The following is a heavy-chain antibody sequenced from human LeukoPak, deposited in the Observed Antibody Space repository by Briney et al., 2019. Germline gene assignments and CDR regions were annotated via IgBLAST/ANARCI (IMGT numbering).Heavy chain of an antibody. J-gene: IGHJ3*02. V-gene: IGHV2-5*01. CDR1: GFSLSTSGVG. D-gene: IGHD4-17*01. Sequence: SGPTLVRPTLPLTLTCTFSGFSLSTSGVGVGWIRQPPVKALEWLALIYWNDDKRYSPSLKSRLTITKDTAKNQVVLTMTNMAPVDTATYYCAPSSVPTVTIGDGAFDIWGQGTMVTVSS. CDR3: APSSVPTVTIGDGAFDI. CDR2: IYWNDDK.